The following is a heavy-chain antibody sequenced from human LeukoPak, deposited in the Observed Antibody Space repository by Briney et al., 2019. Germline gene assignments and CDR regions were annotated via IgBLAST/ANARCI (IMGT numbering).Heavy chain of an antibody. CDR2: ISGTGGST. V-gene: IGHV3-23*01. D-gene: IGHD3-10*01. CDR1: GFTFSIYA. J-gene: IGHJ4*02. Sequence: PGGSLRLSCAASGFTFSIYAMSWVRQAPGKGLEWVSAISGTGGSTYYADSVKGRFTISRDNSKNALYLQMNSLRAEDTAVYYCAKVSSGSEFFDYWGQGTLVTVSS. CDR3: AKVSSGSEFFDY.